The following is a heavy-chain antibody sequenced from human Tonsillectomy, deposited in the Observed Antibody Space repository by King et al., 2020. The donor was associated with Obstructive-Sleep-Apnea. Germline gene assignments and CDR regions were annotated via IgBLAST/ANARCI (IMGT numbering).Heavy chain of an antibody. CDR2: IWYDGSNK. V-gene: IGHV3-33*01. Sequence: VQLVESGGGVVQPGRSLRLSCAASGFTFSSYGMHWVRQAPGNGLEWVAGIWYDGSNKYYADSVKGRFTISRDNSKDTLYLQMNSLRAEDTAVDYCARGPGLVHNYWGQGTLVTVSS. J-gene: IGHJ4*02. CDR1: GFTFSSYG. D-gene: IGHD6-19*01. CDR3: ARGPGLVHNY.